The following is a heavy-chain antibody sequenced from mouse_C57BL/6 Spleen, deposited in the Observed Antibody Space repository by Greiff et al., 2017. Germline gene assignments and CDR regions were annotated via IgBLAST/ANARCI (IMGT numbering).Heavy chain of an antibody. D-gene: IGHD1-1*01. Sequence: EVKLVESGGGLVKPGRSLTLTCAVSGFTFSSYAMSWVRQTPEKRLEWVATISDGGSYNYYPAHVKGRFTISSDNAKNNLYLQMSHLKAEDTAMYYCARGYYGSSPAWFAYWGQGTLVTVSA. J-gene: IGHJ3*01. CDR3: ARGYYGSSPAWFAY. CDR1: GFTFSSYA. V-gene: IGHV5-4*03. CDR2: ISDGGSYN.